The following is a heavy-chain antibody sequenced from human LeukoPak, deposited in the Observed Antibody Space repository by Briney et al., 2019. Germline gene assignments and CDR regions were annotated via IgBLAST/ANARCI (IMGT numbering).Heavy chain of an antibody. Sequence: SGPTLVNATQTLTLTCTFSGFSLSTSGMCVSWIRQPPGKALEWLARIDWDDDKYYSTSLKTSLTISKDTSKNQVVLTMTNMDPVDTATYYCVRIPYSSSQPPDFDYWGQGTLVTVSS. CDR2: IDWDDDK. CDR3: VRIPYSSSQPPDFDY. D-gene: IGHD6-13*01. V-gene: IGHV2-70*11. CDR1: GFSLSTSGMC. J-gene: IGHJ4*02.